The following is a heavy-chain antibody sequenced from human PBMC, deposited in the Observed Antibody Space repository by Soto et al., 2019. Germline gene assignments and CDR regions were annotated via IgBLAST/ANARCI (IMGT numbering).Heavy chain of an antibody. V-gene: IGHV3-23*01. Sequence: EVQLLESGGGLVQPGGSLRLSCAASGFTFSSYAMSWVRQAPGKGLEWVSAISGSGGSTYYADSVKGRFTIPRDNSKNTLYLQMNSLRAADTAVYYCAKVPPTITKIVVVNYFDYWGQGTLVTVSS. J-gene: IGHJ4*02. CDR2: ISGSGGST. D-gene: IGHD3-22*01. CDR3: AKVPPTITKIVVVNYFDY. CDR1: GFTFSSYA.